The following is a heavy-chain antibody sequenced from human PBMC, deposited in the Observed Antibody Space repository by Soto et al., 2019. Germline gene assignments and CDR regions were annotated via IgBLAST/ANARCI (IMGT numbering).Heavy chain of an antibody. D-gene: IGHD6-13*01. CDR1: GFTFSSYA. J-gene: IGHJ5*02. CDR2: ISGSGGST. V-gene: IGHV3-23*01. Sequence: EVQLLESGGGLVQPGGSLRLSCAASGFTFSSYAMSWVRQAPGKGLEWVSAISGSGGSTYYADSVKGRFTISRDNSKNTLYLQMNSLRAEDTAVYYCAKDRGQTRKQQLRHWFDPWGKGTLVTVSS. CDR3: AKDRGQTRKQQLRHWFDP.